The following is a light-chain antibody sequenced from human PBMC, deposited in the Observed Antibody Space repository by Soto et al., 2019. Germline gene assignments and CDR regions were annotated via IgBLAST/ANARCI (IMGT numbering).Light chain of an antibody. J-gene: IGKJ2*01. CDR3: QKYNSAPPYT. Sequence: DIPMTQSPSSLSASVGDRVTITSRASQGISNYLAWYQQKPGKVPKLLIYAASTLQSGVPSRFSGSGSGTDFTLTISSLQPEDVATYYCQKYNSAPPYTFGQGTKLEIK. CDR2: AAS. V-gene: IGKV1-27*01. CDR1: QGISNY.